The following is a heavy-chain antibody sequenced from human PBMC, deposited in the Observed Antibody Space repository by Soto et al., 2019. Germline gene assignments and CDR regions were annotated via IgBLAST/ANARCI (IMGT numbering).Heavy chain of an antibody. CDR1: GYTFTSYG. D-gene: IGHD6-19*01. V-gene: IGHV1-18*01. CDR3: ARDRPIAVAGDWHFDL. J-gene: IGHJ2*01. CDR2: ISAYNGNT. Sequence: ASVKVSCKASGYTFTSYGISWVRQAPGQGLEWMGWISAYNGNTNYAQKLQGRVTMTTDTSTSTAYMELRSLRSDDTAVYYCARDRPIAVAGDWHFDLWGRGTLVTVSS.